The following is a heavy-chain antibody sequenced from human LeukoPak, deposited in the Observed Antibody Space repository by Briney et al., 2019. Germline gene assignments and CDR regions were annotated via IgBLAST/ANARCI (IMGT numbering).Heavy chain of an antibody. D-gene: IGHD3-16*01. CDR2: IKLGGSEK. V-gene: IGHV3-7*01. J-gene: IGHJ6*03. CDR3: ARVMSASVWRTYGSYYYYYMDV. Sequence: GGSLRLSCAASGFTFSSYWMTWVRQAPGRGLEWVANIKLGGSEKYSVDCVKGRFTISRDNAKNSLYMKMNSLRAEDTAVYYCARVMSASVWRTYGSYYYYYMDVWGKGTTVTVSS. CDR1: GFTFSSYW.